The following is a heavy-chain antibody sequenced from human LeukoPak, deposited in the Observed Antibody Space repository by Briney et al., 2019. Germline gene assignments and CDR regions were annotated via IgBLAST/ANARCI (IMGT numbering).Heavy chain of an antibody. J-gene: IGHJ4*02. V-gene: IGHV1-18*01. CDR1: GYTFTSYG. D-gene: IGHD6-19*01. CDR3: ARDRSGWYPDY. CDR2: ISAYNGNT. Sequence: PAASVKVSCKASGYTFTSYGISWVRQAPGQGLEWMGWISAYNGNTNYAQKLQGRVTMTTDTSTSTAYMELRSLRAEDTAVYYCARDRSGWYPDYWGQGTLVTVSS.